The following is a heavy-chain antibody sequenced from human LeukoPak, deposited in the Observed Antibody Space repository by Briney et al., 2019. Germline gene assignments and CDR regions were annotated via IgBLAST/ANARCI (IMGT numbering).Heavy chain of an antibody. CDR1: GFTFSRYT. Sequence: GGSLRLSCAASGFTFSRYTMNWVRQAPGKGLEWVSPTSSSSTYIYYADSVRGRFTISRDNTKSSLYLQMNSLRAEDAAVYYCARDGSAYYNENTGFRGEFDSWGQGALVTVSS. V-gene: IGHV3-21*01. CDR2: TSSSSTYI. D-gene: IGHD3-22*01. J-gene: IGHJ4*02. CDR3: ARDGSAYYNENTGFRGEFDS.